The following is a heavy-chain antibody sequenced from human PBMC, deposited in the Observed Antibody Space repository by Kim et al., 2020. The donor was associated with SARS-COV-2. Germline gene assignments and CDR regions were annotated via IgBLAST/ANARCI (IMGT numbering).Heavy chain of an antibody. CDR3: ARVLHYYDSSGYWIAYGMDV. J-gene: IGHJ6*02. CDR1: GYTFTSYD. Sequence: ASVKVSCKASGYTFTSYDINWVRQATGQGLEWMGWMNPNSGNTGYAQKFQGRVTMTRNTSISTAYMELSSLRSEDTAVYYCARVLHYYDSSGYWIAYGMDVWGQGTTVTVSS. V-gene: IGHV1-8*01. D-gene: IGHD3-22*01. CDR2: MNPNSGNT.